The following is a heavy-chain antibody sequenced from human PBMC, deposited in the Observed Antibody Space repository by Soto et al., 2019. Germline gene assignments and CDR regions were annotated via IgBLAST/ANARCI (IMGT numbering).Heavy chain of an antibody. Sequence: QVQLVQSGAEVKKPGSSVRVSCKASGGSFNTYAISWVRQAPGLGLEWMGGIIPVFGRVTYAQKFQGRVTIPADDSTSTAYMELSRLRSDDTTIYYCADLXLXXCXXTNCPPDYWGQGTLVTVSS. CDR3: ADLXLXXCXXTNCPPDY. J-gene: IGHJ4*02. V-gene: IGHV1-69*12. CDR1: GGSFNTYA. D-gene: IGHD2-2*01. CDR2: IIPVFGRV.